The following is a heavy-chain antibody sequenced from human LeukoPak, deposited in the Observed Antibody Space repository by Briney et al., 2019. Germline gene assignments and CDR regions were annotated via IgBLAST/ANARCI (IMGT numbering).Heavy chain of an antibody. D-gene: IGHD5-18*01. J-gene: IGHJ4*02. V-gene: IGHV3-74*01. CDR2: INSGGIST. Sequence: GGSLRLSCTASGFAFSSYWMHWVRQAPGKGLVWVSRINSGGISTLYADSVKGRFTISRDNAKNTLYLQMNNLRDEDTAVYYCARGGGHNYSPFDSWGQGTLVTVSS. CDR3: ARGGGHNYSPFDS. CDR1: GFAFSSYW.